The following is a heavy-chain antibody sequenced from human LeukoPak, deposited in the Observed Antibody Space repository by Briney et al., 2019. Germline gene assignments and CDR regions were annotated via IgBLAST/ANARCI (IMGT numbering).Heavy chain of an antibody. Sequence: SETLSLTCSVSGGSISSGGYYWAWIRQPPGKGLEWIGTIYYSGSTYYNPSLKSRVTISVDTSKNQFSLKLSSVTAADTAVYFCARGPYSYDSSGAFDIWGQGTMVTVSS. CDR2: IYYSGST. CDR3: ARGPYSYDSSGAFDI. J-gene: IGHJ3*02. D-gene: IGHD3-22*01. CDR1: GGSISSGGYY. V-gene: IGHV4-39*07.